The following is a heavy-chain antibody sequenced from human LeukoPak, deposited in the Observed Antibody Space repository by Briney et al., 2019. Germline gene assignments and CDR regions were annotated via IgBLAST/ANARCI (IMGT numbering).Heavy chain of an antibody. CDR3: AKDRRWFGELIDY. CDR1: GFTFSSYG. J-gene: IGHJ4*02. Sequence: GRSLRLSCAASGFTFSSYGMHWVRQAPGKGLEWVAVISYDGSNKYYADSVKGRFTISRDNSKNTLYLQMNSLRAEDTAVYYCAKDRRWFGELIDYWGRGTLVTVSS. V-gene: IGHV3-30*18. CDR2: ISYDGSNK. D-gene: IGHD3-10*01.